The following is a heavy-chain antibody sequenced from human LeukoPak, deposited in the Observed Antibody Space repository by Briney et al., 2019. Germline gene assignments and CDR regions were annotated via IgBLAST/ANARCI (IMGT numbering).Heavy chain of an antibody. CDR3: ARVTVTTSFLRDAFDI. J-gene: IGHJ3*02. CDR2: IYYSGST. D-gene: IGHD4-17*01. Sequence: PSETLSLTCTVSGGSLSSYYWSWIRQPPGKGLEWIGYIYYSGSTNYNPSLKSRVTISVDTSKNQFSLKLSSVTAADTAVYYCARVTVTTSFLRDAFDIWGQGTMVTVSS. V-gene: IGHV4-59*01. CDR1: GGSLSSYY.